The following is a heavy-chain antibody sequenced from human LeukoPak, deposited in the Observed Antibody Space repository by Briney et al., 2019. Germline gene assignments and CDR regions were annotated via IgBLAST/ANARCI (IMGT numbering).Heavy chain of an antibody. CDR3: GRGEFGIVVVPAGPLDY. D-gene: IGHD2-2*01. CDR2: ISYDGSNK. CDR1: GFTFSSYA. J-gene: IGHJ4*01. Sequence: GRSLRLSCAASGFTFSSYAMHWVRQAPGKGLEWVAVISYDGSNKYYADSVKGRFTISRDNSKNTLYLQMNRLRAEDTAVYYWGRGEFGIVVVPAGPLDYWGQGTLVNVSS. V-gene: IGHV3-30*04.